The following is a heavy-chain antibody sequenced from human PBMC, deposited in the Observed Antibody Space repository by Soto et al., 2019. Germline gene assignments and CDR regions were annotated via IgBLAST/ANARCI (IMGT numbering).Heavy chain of an antibody. CDR2: ISAYNGNT. D-gene: IGHD3-10*01. CDR3: ARVELLWFGEPSYGMDV. Sequence: ASVKVSCKASGYTFTSYGISWVRQAPGQGLEWMGWISAYNGNTNYAQKLQDRVTMTTDTSTGTAYMELRSLRSDDTAVYYCARVELLWFGEPSYGMDVWGQGTTVTVSS. CDR1: GYTFTSYG. V-gene: IGHV1-18*04. J-gene: IGHJ6*02.